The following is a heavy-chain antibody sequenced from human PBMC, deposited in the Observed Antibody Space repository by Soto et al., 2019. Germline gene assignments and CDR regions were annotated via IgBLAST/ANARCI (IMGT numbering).Heavy chain of an antibody. D-gene: IGHD3-9*01. CDR3: ARDGDYDILTGYPYYFDY. V-gene: IGHV1-18*01. CDR2: ISAYNGNI. Sequence: QVQLVQSGAEVKKPGASVKVSCKASGYTFTSYGISWVRQAPGQGLEWMGWISAYNGNINYAQKLQGRVTMTTDTSTSTAYMELRSLRSDDTAVYYCARDGDYDILTGYPYYFDYWGQGTLVTVSS. J-gene: IGHJ4*02. CDR1: GYTFTSYG.